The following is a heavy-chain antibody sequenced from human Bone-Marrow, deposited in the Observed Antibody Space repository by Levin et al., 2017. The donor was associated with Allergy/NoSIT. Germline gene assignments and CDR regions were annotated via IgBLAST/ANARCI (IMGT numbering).Heavy chain of an antibody. D-gene: IGHD6-6*01. CDR1: GFTFSAYA. V-gene: IGHV3-30*01. CDR2: VSYDGRDQ. J-gene: IGHJ4*02. Sequence: PGGSLRLSCAASGFTFSAYAMHWFRQAPGKGLEWVAVVSYDGRDQYYADSVKGRSTISRENSKTTPYLQTTGLRPEDTALYCCAPDLEASSTWFHYFSSWGQGILVTVSS. CDR3: APDLEASSTWFHYFSS.